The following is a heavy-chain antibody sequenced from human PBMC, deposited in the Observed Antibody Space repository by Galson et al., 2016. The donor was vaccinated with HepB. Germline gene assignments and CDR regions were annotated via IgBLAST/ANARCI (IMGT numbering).Heavy chain of an antibody. CDR1: GYTFTNDG. CDR2: INVHNGNT. J-gene: IGHJ4*02. V-gene: IGHV1-18*04. Sequence: SVKVSCKASGYTFTNDGISWVRQALGQGLEWMAWINVHNGNTNYAQKFQGRVTMTTDTSTSTAYMELRSLRSDDTAVYYCARRSAGYFDYWGQGTLVTVSS. CDR3: ARRSAGYFDY. D-gene: IGHD6-19*01.